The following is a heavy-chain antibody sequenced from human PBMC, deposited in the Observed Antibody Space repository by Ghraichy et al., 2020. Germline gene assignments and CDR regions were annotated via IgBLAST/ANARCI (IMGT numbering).Heavy chain of an antibody. V-gene: IGHV1-2*02. J-gene: IGHJ4*02. CDR3: ARVRPGRPAFDY. CDR2: INPNSGGT. D-gene: IGHD1-14*01. CDR1: GYTFTGYY. Sequence: ASVKVSCKASGYTFTGYYMHWVRQAPGQGLEWMGWINPNSGGTNYAQKFQGRVTMTRDTSISTAYMELSRLRSDDTAVYYCARVRPGRPAFDYWGQGTLVTVSS.